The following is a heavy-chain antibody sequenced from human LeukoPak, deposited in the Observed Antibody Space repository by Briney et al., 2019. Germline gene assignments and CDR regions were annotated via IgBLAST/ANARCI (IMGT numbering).Heavy chain of an antibody. V-gene: IGHV4-39*01. CDR2: IYYSGST. CDR1: GGSIRSSSYY. D-gene: IGHD6-13*01. J-gene: IGHJ4*02. CDR3: AYRSRWYRFDY. Sequence: AETLSLTCTVSGGSIRSSSYYWGWIRQPRGKGGEWIGSIYYSGSTYYNPSIKRRDSISVHTSKSQFSLKLSPVTAADTAVYYSAYRSRWYRFDYWGQGTLVTVSS.